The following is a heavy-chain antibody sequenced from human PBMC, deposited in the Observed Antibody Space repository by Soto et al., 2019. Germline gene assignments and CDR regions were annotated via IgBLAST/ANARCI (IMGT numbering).Heavy chain of an antibody. J-gene: IGHJ1*01. V-gene: IGHV3-23*01. CDR3: ARHPPPAYYYDSSAYYGYFQH. D-gene: IGHD3-22*01. CDR2: ISGTGGGT. CDR1: GFTFWTYA. Sequence: GGSLRLSCAASGFTFWTYAMSWVRQAPGKGLEWVSVISGTGGGTSYADSVKGRFTISRDNSKNTLYLQMNSLGVEDTAVYYCARHPPPAYYYDSSAYYGYFQHWGQGTPVTVSS.